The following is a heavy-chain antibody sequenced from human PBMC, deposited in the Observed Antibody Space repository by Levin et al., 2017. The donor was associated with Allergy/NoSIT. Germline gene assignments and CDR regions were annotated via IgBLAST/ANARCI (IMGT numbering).Heavy chain of an antibody. J-gene: IGHJ5*02. D-gene: IGHD3-10*01. CDR3: ARGRSPYHYGSGSYLNDFNWFDP. CDR2: IWYDGSNK. V-gene: IGHV3-33*01. CDR1: GFSFSSYG. Sequence: PGGSLRLSCAASGFSFSSYGMHWVRQAPGKGPEWVAVIWYDGSNKYNEDSVKGRFTISRDNSKNTLYLQMNSLRAEDTAVYYCARGRSPYHYGSGSYLNDFNWFDPWGQGTLVTVSS.